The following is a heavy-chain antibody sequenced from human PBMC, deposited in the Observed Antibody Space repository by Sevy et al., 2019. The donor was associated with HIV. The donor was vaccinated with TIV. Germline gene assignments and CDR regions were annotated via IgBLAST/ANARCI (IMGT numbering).Heavy chain of an antibody. CDR1: GFPFNDHA. Sequence: GGSLRLSYAASGFPFNDHAMRWVRQVPGKGLEWVSGVSWNSRNIGYADSVKGRFTISRDNANHFLYLEMNSLRPEDTAFYYCAKDINRGCDGINCYPYYYYFYGLDVWGQGTTVTVSS. J-gene: IGHJ6*02. CDR2: VSWNSRNI. CDR3: AKDINRGCDGINCYPYYYYFYGLDV. V-gene: IGHV3-9*01. D-gene: IGHD2-21*01.